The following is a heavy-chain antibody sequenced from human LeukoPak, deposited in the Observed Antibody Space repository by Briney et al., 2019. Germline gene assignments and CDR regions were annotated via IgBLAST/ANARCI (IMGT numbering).Heavy chain of an antibody. CDR1: GYTFTSYD. V-gene: IGHV1-8*01. J-gene: IGHJ5*02. CDR2: MNPNSGNT. D-gene: IGHD3-16*01. CDR3: ARGYDTSSGYNWFDP. Sequence: ASVKVSCKASGYTFTSYDINWVRQATGQGLEWMGWMNPNSGNTGYAQKFQGRVTMTRNTSISTAYMELSSLRAEDTAVYYCARGYDTSSGYNWFDPWGQGTLVTVSS.